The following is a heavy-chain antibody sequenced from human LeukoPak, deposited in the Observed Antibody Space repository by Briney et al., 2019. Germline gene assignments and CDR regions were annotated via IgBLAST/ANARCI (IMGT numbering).Heavy chain of an antibody. V-gene: IGHV3-64D*09. CDR2: ISSNGSRT. CDR1: GFTFSSYA. Sequence: PGGSLRLSCSASGFTFSSYAMHWVRQAPGKGLEYVSSISSNGSRTYYADSVKGRFTTSRDNSKNTLYLQMSSLRAEDTAVYYCVKGFDTAMAYFDYWGQGTLVTVSS. D-gene: IGHD5-18*01. J-gene: IGHJ4*02. CDR3: VKGFDTAMAYFDY.